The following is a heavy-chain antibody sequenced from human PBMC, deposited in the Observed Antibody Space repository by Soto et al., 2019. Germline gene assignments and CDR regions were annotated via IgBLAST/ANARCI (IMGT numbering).Heavy chain of an antibody. CDR1: GLTFSTYG. Sequence: EVQLVESGGGLVKPGGSLRLSCAASGLTFSTYGMNWVRQAPGKGLEWVSSISSGGEYLDYADSVKGRLTISRDNAKNSLYLQLDSLRVEDTAVYYCATDGAAGAFMGVWGQGTTVTVSS. CDR2: ISSGGEYL. J-gene: IGHJ6*02. CDR3: ATDGAAGAFMGV. V-gene: IGHV3-21*06. D-gene: IGHD6-13*01.